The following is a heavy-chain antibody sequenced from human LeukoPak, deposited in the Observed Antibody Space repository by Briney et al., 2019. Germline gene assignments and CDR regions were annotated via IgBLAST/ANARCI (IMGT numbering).Heavy chain of an antibody. V-gene: IGHV3-30*02. CDR3: AKEAAYYYFDY. CDR1: GFTFSSYG. Sequence: GGSLRLSCAASGFTFSSYGMHWVRQAPGKGLEWVAFIRYDGGNKYYADSVKGRFTISRDNSKNTLYLQMNSLRAEDTAVYYCAKEAAYYYFDYWGQGTLVTVSS. J-gene: IGHJ4*02. D-gene: IGHD2-8*01. CDR2: IRYDGGNK.